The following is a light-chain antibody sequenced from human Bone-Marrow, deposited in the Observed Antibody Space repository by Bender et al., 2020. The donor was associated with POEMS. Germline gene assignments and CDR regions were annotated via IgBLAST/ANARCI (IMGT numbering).Light chain of an antibody. Sequence: QSVLTQPPSASGTPGQRVTISCSGSSSKFGSYPVNWYQQLPGAAPKLVIFNNSQRPPGVPDRFSGSNSGTSASLAISGLLSDDEAEFYCATWDDSLNGWVFGGGTKLTVL. V-gene: IGLV1-44*01. J-gene: IGLJ3*02. CDR2: NNS. CDR3: ATWDDSLNGWV. CDR1: SSKFGSYP.